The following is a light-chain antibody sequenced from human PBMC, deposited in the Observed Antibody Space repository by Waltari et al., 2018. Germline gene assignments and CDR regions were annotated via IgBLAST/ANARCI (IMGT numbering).Light chain of an antibody. CDR2: DAS. CDR3: QQRSNWPPLT. V-gene: IGKV3-11*01. CDR1: QSVSSY. J-gene: IGKJ4*01. Sequence: DIVFTQSPATLSLSPGEGANPSCRASQSVSSYLAWYQQKPGQAPRLLIYDASNRATGIPARFSGSGSGTDFTLTISSLEPEDFAVYYCQQRSNWPPLTFGGGTKVEIK.